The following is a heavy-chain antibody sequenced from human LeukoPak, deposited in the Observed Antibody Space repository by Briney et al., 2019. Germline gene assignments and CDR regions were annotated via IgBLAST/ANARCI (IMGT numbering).Heavy chain of an antibody. J-gene: IGHJ4*02. CDR1: GGSFSGYY. Sequence: SETLSLTCAVYGGSFSGYYWSWIRQPPGKGLEWIGEINHSGSANYNPSLKSRVTISVDTSKKQFSLKLRSVTAADTAVYYCARSKVTYYYDAGGYYYFDYWGQGALVTVSS. CDR2: INHSGSA. CDR3: ARSKVTYYYDAGGYYYFDY. V-gene: IGHV4-34*01. D-gene: IGHD3-22*01.